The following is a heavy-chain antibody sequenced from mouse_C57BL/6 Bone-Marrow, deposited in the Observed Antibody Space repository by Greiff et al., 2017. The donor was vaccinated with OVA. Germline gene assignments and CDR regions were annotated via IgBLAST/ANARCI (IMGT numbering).Heavy chain of an antibody. D-gene: IGHD1-1*01. CDR1: GFTFSSYA. V-gene: IGHV5-9-1*02. Sequence: EVQGVESGEGLVKPGGSLKLSCAASGFTFSSYAMSWVRQTPEKRLEWVAYISSGGDYIYYADTVKGRFTISRDNARNTLYLQMSSLKSEDTAMYYCTRGITTVEPYYYAMDYWGQGTSVTVSS. CDR2: ISSGGDYI. J-gene: IGHJ4*01. CDR3: TRGITTVEPYYYAMDY.